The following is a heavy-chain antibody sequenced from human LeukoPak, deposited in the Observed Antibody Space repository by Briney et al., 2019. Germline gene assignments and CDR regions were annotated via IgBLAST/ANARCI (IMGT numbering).Heavy chain of an antibody. D-gene: IGHD3-22*01. V-gene: IGHV4-59*01. CDR3: ARTDYHDIPM. CDR1: GGSISSYY. Sequence: RSSETLSLTCTVSGGSISSYYWSWIRQPPGKGLEWIGYIYCSGSTNYNPTLKSRVTISLDTSKNQFSLKLRSVTAADTAVYYCARTDYHDIPMWGQGTMVTVSS. J-gene: IGHJ3*01. CDR2: IYCSGST.